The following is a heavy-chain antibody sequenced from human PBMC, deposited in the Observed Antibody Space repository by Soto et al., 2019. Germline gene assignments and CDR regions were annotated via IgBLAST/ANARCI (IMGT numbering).Heavy chain of an antibody. Sequence: GGSLRLSCAASGFTFSAYSMNWVRQAPGKGLEWVAVIGTDGTTVIYGESVKGRFSISRDNSKNTLYLQMNSLRPEDTAEYYCAKEKGQNNWYFDFWGQGTLVTVSS. D-gene: IGHD1-1*01. V-gene: IGHV3-30*18. J-gene: IGHJ4*02. CDR3: AKEKGQNNWYFDF. CDR2: IGTDGTTV. CDR1: GFTFSAYS.